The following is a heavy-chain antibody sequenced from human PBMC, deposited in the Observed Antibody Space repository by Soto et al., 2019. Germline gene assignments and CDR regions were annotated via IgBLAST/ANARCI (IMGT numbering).Heavy chain of an antibody. CDR3: ARVWSGSRRGFDP. D-gene: IGHD3-3*01. CDR1: GGSISSGDYY. V-gene: IGHV4-31*03. J-gene: IGHJ5*02. CDR2: IYYSGST. Sequence: QVQLQESGPGLVKPSQTLSLTCTVSGGSISSGDYYWSWIRQHPGKGLEWIGYIYYSGSTYYNPSLKSRVTLAVDTSKNQFALKLSSVTPADTAVCCCARVWSGSRRGFDPWGQGTLVTVSS.